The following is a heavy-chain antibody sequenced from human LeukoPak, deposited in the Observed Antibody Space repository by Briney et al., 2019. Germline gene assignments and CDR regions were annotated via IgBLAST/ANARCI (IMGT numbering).Heavy chain of an antibody. CDR2: ISSSSSTI. J-gene: IGHJ4*02. CDR1: GFTFSSYG. V-gene: IGHV3-48*01. D-gene: IGHD2-15*01. Sequence: GGTLRLSCAASGFTFSSYGMSWVRQAPGRGLEWVSYISSSSSTIYYADSVKGRFTISRDNAKNSLYLQMNSLRAEDTAVYYCARDCSGGSCYSAFDYWGPGTLVTVSS. CDR3: ARDCSGGSCYSAFDY.